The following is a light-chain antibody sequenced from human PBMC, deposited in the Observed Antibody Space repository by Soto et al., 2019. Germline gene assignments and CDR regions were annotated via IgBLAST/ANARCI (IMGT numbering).Light chain of an antibody. Sequence: DIQMTQSPSTLSASVGDRVSITCRASQSISRQLAWYQQKPGKAPNLLIYQASNLETGVPSSFTGSGSGTEFTLAISRLQPDDLATYSCLQYQSYGTFGQGTKVEVK. CDR3: LQYQSYGT. CDR1: QSISRQ. CDR2: QAS. V-gene: IGKV1-5*03. J-gene: IGKJ1*01.